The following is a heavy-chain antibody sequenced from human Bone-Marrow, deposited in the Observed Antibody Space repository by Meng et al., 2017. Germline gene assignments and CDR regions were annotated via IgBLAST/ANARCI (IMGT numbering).Heavy chain of an antibody. CDR2: INYSGST. J-gene: IGHJ6*02. CDR3: ARDPATGYYYYGMDV. V-gene: IGHV4-59*13. Sequence: SETLSSTGTVAGGSISNYYWTWIRQPPGKGLEGFGYINYSGSTNYNPSLKSRVTISVDTSKNQFSLKLSSVTAADTAVYYCARDPATGYYYYGMDVWGQGTTVTVSS. D-gene: IGHD2-15*01. CDR1: GGSISNYY.